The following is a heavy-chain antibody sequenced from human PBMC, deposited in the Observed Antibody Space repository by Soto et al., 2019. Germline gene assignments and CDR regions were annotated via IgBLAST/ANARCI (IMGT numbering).Heavy chain of an antibody. Sequence: GGSLRLSCAASGFTFSSYSMNWVRQAPGKGLEWVSSISSSSSYIYHADSAKGRFTISRDNAKNSLYLQMNSLRAEDTAVYYCARSRKAAAEPSAYYFDYWGQGTLVTVSS. CDR3: ARSRKAAAEPSAYYFDY. V-gene: IGHV3-21*01. CDR2: ISSSSSYI. D-gene: IGHD6-13*01. J-gene: IGHJ4*02. CDR1: GFTFSSYS.